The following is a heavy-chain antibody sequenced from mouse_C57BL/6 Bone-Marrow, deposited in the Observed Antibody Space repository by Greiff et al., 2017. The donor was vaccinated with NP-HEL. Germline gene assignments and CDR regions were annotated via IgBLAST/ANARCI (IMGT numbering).Heavy chain of an antibody. V-gene: IGHV1-15*01. CDR1: GYTFTDYE. CDR3: TSPFYGSSPSYYFDY. Sequence: QVQLKQSGAELVRPGASVTLSCKASGYTFTDYEMHWVKQTPVHGLEWIGAIDPETGGTAYNQKFKGKAILTADKSSSTAYMELRSLTSEDSAVYYCTSPFYGSSPSYYFDYWGQGTTLTVSS. J-gene: IGHJ2*01. CDR2: IDPETGGT. D-gene: IGHD1-1*01.